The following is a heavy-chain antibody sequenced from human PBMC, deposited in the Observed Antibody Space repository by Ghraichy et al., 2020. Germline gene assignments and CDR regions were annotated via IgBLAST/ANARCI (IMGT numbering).Heavy chain of an antibody. Sequence: SGPTLVKPTQTLTLTCTFSGFSLSTSGMCVSWIRQPPGKALEWLARIDWDDDKYYSTSLKTRLTISKDTSKNQVVLTMTNMDPVDTATYYCARSYYYGSGSYPLGYYYGMDVWGQGTTVTVSS. D-gene: IGHD3-10*01. J-gene: IGHJ6*02. CDR2: IDWDDDK. CDR3: ARSYYYGSGSYPLGYYYGMDV. V-gene: IGHV2-70*11. CDR1: GFSLSTSGMC.